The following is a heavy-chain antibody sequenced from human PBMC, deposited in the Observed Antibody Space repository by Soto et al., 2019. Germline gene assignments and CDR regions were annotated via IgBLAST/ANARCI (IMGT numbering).Heavy chain of an antibody. CDR2: MKSETDGGTT. D-gene: IGHD3-10*01. J-gene: IGHJ6*03. CDR1: ASTFSNGC. Sequence: PCGFMRPSGVASASTFSNGCRSCVRPAPRKRQEWVGRMKSETDGGTTDYAAPVKGRFTISRDDSKNTLYLRMNSLKTEDTAVYYCTTTGELLLMDVWGKGTTVTVSS. V-gene: IGHV3-15*01. CDR3: TTTGELLLMDV.